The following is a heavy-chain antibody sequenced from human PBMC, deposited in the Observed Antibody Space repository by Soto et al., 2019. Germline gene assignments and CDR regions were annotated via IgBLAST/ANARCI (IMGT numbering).Heavy chain of an antibody. CDR2: IKQDGSEK. D-gene: IGHD1-1*01. Sequence: PGGSLRLSCAASGFTFSSYWMSWVRQAPGKGLEWVANIKQDGSEKYYVDSVKGRFTISRDNAKNSLYLQMNSLRAEDTAVYYCARDRPIQPLNYYYGMDVWGQGTTVTVSS. CDR1: GFTFSSYW. CDR3: ARDRPIQPLNYYYGMDV. V-gene: IGHV3-7*03. J-gene: IGHJ6*02.